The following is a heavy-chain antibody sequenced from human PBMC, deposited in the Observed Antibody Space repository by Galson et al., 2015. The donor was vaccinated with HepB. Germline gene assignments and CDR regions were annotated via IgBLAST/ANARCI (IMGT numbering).Heavy chain of an antibody. CDR2: ISAYNGNT. CDR3: AREETYDSSGYYIYYFDY. D-gene: IGHD3-22*01. J-gene: IGHJ4*02. V-gene: IGHV1-18*01. CDR1: GYTFTSYG. Sequence: SVKVSCKASGYTFTSYGISWARQAPGQGLEWMGWISAYNGNTNYAQKLQGRVTITTDTSTSTAYMELRSLRSDDTAVYYCAREETYDSSGYYIYYFDYWGQGTLVTVSS.